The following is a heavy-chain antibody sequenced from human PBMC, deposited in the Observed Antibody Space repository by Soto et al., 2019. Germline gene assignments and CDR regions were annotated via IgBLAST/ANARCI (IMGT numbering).Heavy chain of an antibody. Sequence: PGESLKISCKASGYSFNIYWTSWVRQMPGKGLEWMGIIYPGDSDTRYSPSFQGQVTISADKSISTAYLQWSSLKASDTAMYYCARLVDYYYYGMDVWGQGTTVTVSS. CDR2: IYPGDSDT. CDR3: ARLVDYYYYGMDV. V-gene: IGHV5-51*01. CDR1: GYSFNIYW. J-gene: IGHJ6*02.